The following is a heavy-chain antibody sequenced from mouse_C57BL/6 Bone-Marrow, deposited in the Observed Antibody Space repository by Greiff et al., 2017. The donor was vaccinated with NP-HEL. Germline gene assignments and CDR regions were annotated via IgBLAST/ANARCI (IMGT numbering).Heavy chain of an antibody. J-gene: IGHJ4*01. V-gene: IGHV1-72*01. CDR1: GYTFTSYW. CDR3: ASYYGSRGTGYAMDY. D-gene: IGHD1-1*01. Sequence: QVQLKQPGAELVKPGASVKLSCKASGYTFTSYWMHWVKQRPGRGLEWIGRIDPNSGGTKYNEKFKSKATLTGDKPASTAYMQLSSRTSEDSAVYYCASYYGSRGTGYAMDYWGQGTSVTVSS. CDR2: IDPNSGGT.